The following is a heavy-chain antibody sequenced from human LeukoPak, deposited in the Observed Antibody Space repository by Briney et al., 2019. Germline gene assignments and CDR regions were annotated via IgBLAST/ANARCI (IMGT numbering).Heavy chain of an antibody. CDR3: ARGGRINYYGSGRVYYFDY. CDR2: INHSGST. CDR1: GGSISSYC. Sequence: PSETLSLTCTVSGGSISSYCWSWIRQPPGKGLEWIGEINHSGSTNYNPSLKSRVTISVDTSKNQFSLKLSSVTAADTAVYYCARGGRINYYGSGRVYYFDYWGQGTLVTVSS. D-gene: IGHD3-10*01. V-gene: IGHV4-34*01. J-gene: IGHJ4*02.